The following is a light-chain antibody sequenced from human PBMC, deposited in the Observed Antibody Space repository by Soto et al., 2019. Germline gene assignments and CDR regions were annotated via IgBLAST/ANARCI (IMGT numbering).Light chain of an antibody. CDR1: SSDIGPYNY. CDR3: SSYSSSATPYV. V-gene: IGLV2-14*01. CDR2: EVT. Sequence: QSVLTQPASVSGSPGQSITISCIGTSSDIGPYNYVSWYQQHPDKAPKLILYEVTNQPSGASDRFSGSRSGNAAFLTISGLQAEDEADYYCSSYSSSATPYVFGTGTKVTVL. J-gene: IGLJ1*01.